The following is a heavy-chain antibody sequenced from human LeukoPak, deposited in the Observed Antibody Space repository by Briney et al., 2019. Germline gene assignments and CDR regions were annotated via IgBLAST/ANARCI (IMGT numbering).Heavy chain of an antibody. CDR2: IIPILGIA. CDR1: GGTFSSYA. Sequence: GASVKVSCKASGGTFSSYAISWVRQAPGQGLEWMGRIIPILGIANYAQKFQGRVTITADKSTSTAYMELSSLRSEDTAVYYCARDGGLQVARTFDYWGQGTLVTVSS. CDR3: ARDGGLQVARTFDY. D-gene: IGHD4-11*01. V-gene: IGHV1-69*04. J-gene: IGHJ4*02.